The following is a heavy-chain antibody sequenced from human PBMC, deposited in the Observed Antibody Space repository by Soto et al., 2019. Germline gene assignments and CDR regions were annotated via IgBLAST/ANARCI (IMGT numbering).Heavy chain of an antibody. J-gene: IGHJ5*01. Sequence: QVQLVQSGAEVKKPGASVKVSCTGSGYTFRSYDIHWVRQATGQGLEWMGWVNPNTGNTGYAQKFQGRVTMTRDMSKSSAYMEVNILTSEYTASYYCARAYGAGSFDFWGQGTLVSVSS. V-gene: IGHV1-8*01. CDR2: VNPNTGNT. D-gene: IGHD3-10*01. CDR1: GYTFRSYD. CDR3: ARAYGAGSFDF.